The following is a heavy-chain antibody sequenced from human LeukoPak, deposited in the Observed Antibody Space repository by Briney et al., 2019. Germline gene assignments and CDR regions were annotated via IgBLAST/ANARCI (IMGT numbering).Heavy chain of an antibody. CDR3: ARDYCSSTSCYSALDY. J-gene: IGHJ4*02. CDR1: GGSISSSNW. D-gene: IGHD2-2*01. V-gene: IGHV4-4*02. CDR2: IYHSGST. Sequence: SETLSLTCAVSGGSISSSNWWSWGRQSPGKGLKWIGEIYHSGSTNYNPSLKSRVAISVDKSKNQLSLKLTSVTAADAAMYHCARDYCSSTSCYSALDYWGQGILVTVSS.